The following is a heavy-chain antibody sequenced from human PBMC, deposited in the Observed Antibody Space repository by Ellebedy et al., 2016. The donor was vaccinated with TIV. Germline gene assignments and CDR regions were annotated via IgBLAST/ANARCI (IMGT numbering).Heavy chain of an antibody. CDR1: GGTFSSYA. D-gene: IGHD1-26*01. CDR2: ISAYNGNT. V-gene: IGHV1-18*01. CDR3: ARAFALEEWELPDAFDI. J-gene: IGHJ3*02. Sequence: ASVKVSCXASGGTFSSYAISWVRQAPGQGLEWMGWISAYNGNTNYAQKLQGRVTMTTDTSTSTAYMELRSLRSDDTAVYYCARAFALEEWELPDAFDIWGQGTMVTVSS.